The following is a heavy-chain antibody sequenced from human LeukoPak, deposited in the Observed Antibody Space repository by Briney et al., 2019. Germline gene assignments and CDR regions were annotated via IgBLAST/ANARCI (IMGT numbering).Heavy chain of an antibody. J-gene: IGHJ4*02. CDR1: GFPFSDYW. CDR3: SRSLVY. Sequence: PGGSLRLSCAASGFPFSDYWMDWVRQAPGKGMEWVANINQDGRIQYYADSVRGRFIISRNNAKNSLYLQMYSLRTEDTAIYSCSRSLVYLGQGALVTVSS. V-gene: IGHV3-7*01. CDR2: INQDGRIQ.